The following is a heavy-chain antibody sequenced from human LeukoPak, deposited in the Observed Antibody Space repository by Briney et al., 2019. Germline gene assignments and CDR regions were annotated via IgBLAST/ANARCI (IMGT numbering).Heavy chain of an antibody. Sequence: GGSLRLSCAASGFTFSSYWMHWVRQAPGKGLVWVSRINSDGSSTSYADSVKGRFTISRDNAKNTLYLQMNSLRAEDTAVYYCARGKRGYSGPFDYWGQGALVTVSS. J-gene: IGHJ4*02. CDR3: ARGKRGYSGPFDY. V-gene: IGHV3-74*01. D-gene: IGHD5-12*01. CDR1: GFTFSSYW. CDR2: INSDGSST.